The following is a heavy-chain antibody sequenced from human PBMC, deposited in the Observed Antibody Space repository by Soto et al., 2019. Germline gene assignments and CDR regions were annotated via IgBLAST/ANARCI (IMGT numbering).Heavy chain of an antibody. Sequence: PSETLSLTCTVSGDSISSNSHYWVWIRQPPGKGLESIANIYYDGNTYYNPSIKSRVTISLDTSKNQFSLKLSSVTAADTAVYYCARAAPRYCSGGSCHSGRDYWGQGTLVTVPS. CDR3: ARAAPRYCSGGSCHSGRDY. D-gene: IGHD2-15*01. CDR1: GDSISSNSHY. CDR2: IYYDGNT. J-gene: IGHJ4*02. V-gene: IGHV4-39*01.